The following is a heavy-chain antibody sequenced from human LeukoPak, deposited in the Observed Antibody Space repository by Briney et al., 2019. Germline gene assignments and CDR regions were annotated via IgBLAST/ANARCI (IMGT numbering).Heavy chain of an antibody. J-gene: IGHJ4*02. D-gene: IGHD5-18*01. Sequence: PGGSLRLSCAASGFTFSSYSMDWVRQAPGKGLEWVSSISSSSSYIYYADSVKGRFTISRDNAKNSLYLQMNSLRAEDTAVYYCARTDTAMVAMYYFDYWGQGTLVTVSS. CDR1: GFTFSSYS. V-gene: IGHV3-21*01. CDR3: ARTDTAMVAMYYFDY. CDR2: ISSSSSYI.